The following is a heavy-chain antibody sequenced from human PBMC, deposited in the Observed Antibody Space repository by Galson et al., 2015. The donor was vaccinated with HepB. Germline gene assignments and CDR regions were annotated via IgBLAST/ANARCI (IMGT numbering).Heavy chain of an antibody. CDR2: MNPHSGNT. CDR1: GYTFTSYD. J-gene: IGHJ6*03. CDR3: ARAPSVRTMIVVAYYYYYYMDV. Sequence: SVKVSCKASGYTFTSYDINWVRQATGQGLEWMGWMNPHSGNTGYAQKFQGRVTMTRNTSISTAYMELSSLRSEDTAVYYCARAPSVRTMIVVAYYYYYYMDVWGKGTTVTVSS. D-gene: IGHD3-22*01. V-gene: IGHV1-8*01.